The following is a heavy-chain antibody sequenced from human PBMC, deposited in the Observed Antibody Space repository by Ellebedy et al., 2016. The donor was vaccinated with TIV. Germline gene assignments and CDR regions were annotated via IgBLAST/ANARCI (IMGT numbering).Heavy chain of an antibody. V-gene: IGHV1-18*01. CDR2: ISAYNGNT. D-gene: IGHD3-3*01. CDR1: GYTFTSYG. J-gene: IGHJ6*02. Sequence: AASVKVSCKASGYTFTSYGISWVRQAPGQGLEWMGWISAYNGNTNYAQQLQGRVTMTTDTSTSTAYMELRSLRSDDTAVYYCAKDRRRIVRFLEWFGDRYYGMDVWGQGTTVTVSS. CDR3: AKDRRRIVRFLEWFGDRYYGMDV.